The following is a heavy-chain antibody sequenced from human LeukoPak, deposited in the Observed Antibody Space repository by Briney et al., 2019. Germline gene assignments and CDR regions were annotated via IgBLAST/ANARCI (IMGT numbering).Heavy chain of an antibody. D-gene: IGHD3-3*02. CDR2: IYTSGST. J-gene: IGHJ5*02. V-gene: IGHV4-4*07. Sequence: SETLSLTCTVSGGSISSYYWSWIRQPAGRGLDGIGRIYTSGSTNYNPSLKSQVTMSVDTSKNQFSLKLSSVTAADTAVYYCARDGPGLTLALFDPWGQGTLVTVSS. CDR3: ARDGPGLTLALFDP. CDR1: GGSISSYY.